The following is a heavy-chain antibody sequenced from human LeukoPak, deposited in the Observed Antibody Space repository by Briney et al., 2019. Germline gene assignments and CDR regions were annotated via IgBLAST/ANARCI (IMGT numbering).Heavy chain of an antibody. CDR3: AKGRGTTVTAAANY. D-gene: IGHD4-17*01. CDR1: GFTFSNYS. V-gene: IGHV3-23*01. CDR2: ISGTGGIT. J-gene: IGHJ4*02. Sequence: GGSLRLSCAASGFTFSNYSMSWVRQAPGKGLEWVSTISGTGGITYYADSVKGRFTISRDNSKNTLFLQFNSLRADDTAVYYCAKGRGTTVTAAANYWGQGTLVTVSS.